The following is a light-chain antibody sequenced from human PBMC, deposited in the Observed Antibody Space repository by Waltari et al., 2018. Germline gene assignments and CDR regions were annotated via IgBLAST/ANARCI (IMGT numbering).Light chain of an antibody. V-gene: IGKV3-15*01. CDR2: GAS. J-gene: IGKJ4*01. CDR3: QQYNKWPPLT. Sequence: EVLMTQSPATLSVSPGERVTLSCRASQNIHDNLAWYQQKPGQAPRLLICGASTRATAIPARFRGSGSGTEFTLTISSLQSEDLAIYYGQQYNKWPPLTFGGGTKVEIK. CDR1: QNIHDN.